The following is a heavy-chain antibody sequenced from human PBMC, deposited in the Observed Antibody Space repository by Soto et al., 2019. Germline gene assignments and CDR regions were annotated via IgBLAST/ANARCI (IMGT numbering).Heavy chain of an antibody. CDR1: GFTFSNYD. CDR3: TRGALGFDY. D-gene: IGHD3-16*01. CDR2: IGTGGDT. V-gene: IGHV3-13*01. Sequence: VQLVESGGGLVQPGGSLRLSCAASGFTFSNYDIHWVLQVTGRGLVWVSAIGTGGDTYYAGAVKGRFTISRENAKNSLYLQMNSLRAGDTAVYYCTRGALGFDYWGQGTLVTVSS. J-gene: IGHJ4*02.